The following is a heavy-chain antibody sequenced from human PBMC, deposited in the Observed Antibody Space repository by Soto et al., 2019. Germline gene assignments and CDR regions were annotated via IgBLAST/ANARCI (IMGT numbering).Heavy chain of an antibody. V-gene: IGHV4-39*01. J-gene: IGHJ4*02. CDR2: IYYSGTT. CDR1: GVSIGGNSYY. Sequence: QLQLQESGPGLVKPSETLSLTCAVSGVSIGGNSYYWAWIRQAPGKGLEGIATIYYSGTTYYNPSLKSRVTISLDTSKNQFSLRLTSVTAADTAVYYCARQFGSGSYYYWGQGTLVTVS. D-gene: IGHD1-26*01. CDR3: ARQFGSGSYYY.